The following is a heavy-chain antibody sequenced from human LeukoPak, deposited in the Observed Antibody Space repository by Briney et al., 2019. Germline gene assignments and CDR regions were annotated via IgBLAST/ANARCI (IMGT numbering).Heavy chain of an antibody. Sequence: ASVKVSCKASGYTFTSYGISWVRQAPGQGLEWMGWISAYNGNTNYAQKLQGRVTMTTDTSTSTAYMELRSLRSDDTAVYYCARDKYDFWSGYFYGMDVWGQGTTVTVSS. J-gene: IGHJ6*02. CDR1: GYTFTSYG. CDR3: ARDKYDFWSGYFYGMDV. CDR2: ISAYNGNT. D-gene: IGHD3-3*01. V-gene: IGHV1-18*01.